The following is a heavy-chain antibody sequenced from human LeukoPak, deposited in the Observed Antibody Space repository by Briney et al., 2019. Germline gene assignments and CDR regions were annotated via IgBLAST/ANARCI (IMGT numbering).Heavy chain of an antibody. D-gene: IGHD6-13*01. CDR3: AARPYSSSWYDPYYFDY. CDR2: IIPIFGTA. J-gene: IGHJ4*02. Sequence: ASVKVSCKASGGTFSGYAISWVRQAPGQGLEWMGGIIPIFGTANYAQKFQGRVTITADESTSTAYMELSSLRSEDTAVYYCAARPYSSSWYDPYYFDYWGQGTLVTVSS. CDR1: GGTFSGYA. V-gene: IGHV1-69*01.